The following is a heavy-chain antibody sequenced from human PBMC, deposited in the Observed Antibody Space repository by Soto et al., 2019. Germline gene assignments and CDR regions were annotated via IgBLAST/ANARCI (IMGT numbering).Heavy chain of an antibody. V-gene: IGHV3-15*01. D-gene: IGHD3-22*01. J-gene: IGHJ5*02. CDR2: IRGRAHGGTT. CDR1: GFTFSNSW. CDR3: VTQLNYYDSVRRSA. Sequence: EVQLVESGGGLVKPGGSLRLSCAASGFTFSNSWMNWVRQAPGKGLEWVGRIRGRAHGGTTAYAVPVNGRVTVSRDESHNMVFLQMNSLRTEDTATYYCVTQLNYYDSVRRSAWGQGTLVTVSS.